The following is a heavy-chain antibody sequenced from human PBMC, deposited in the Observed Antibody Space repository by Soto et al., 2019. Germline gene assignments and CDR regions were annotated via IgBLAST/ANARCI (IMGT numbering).Heavy chain of an antibody. CDR1: GGSISSGGYY. J-gene: IGHJ4*02. CDR2: IYYSGST. D-gene: IGHD2-21*02. V-gene: IGHV4-31*03. Sequence: TLSLTCTVSGGSISSGGYYWSWIRQHPGKGLEWIGYIYYSGSTYYNPSLKSRVTISVDTSKNQFSLKLSSVTAADTAVYYCARATYCGGDCYSAFDYWGQGTLVTVSS. CDR3: ARATYCGGDCYSAFDY.